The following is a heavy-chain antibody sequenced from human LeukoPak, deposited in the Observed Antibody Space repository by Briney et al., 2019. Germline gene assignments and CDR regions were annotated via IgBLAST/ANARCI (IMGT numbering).Heavy chain of an antibody. CDR2: ISSSSSYI. J-gene: IGHJ4*02. Sequence: PGGSLRLSCAASGFTFSSYSMNWVRQAPGKGLEWVSSISSSSSYIYYADSVKGRFTISRDNAKNSLYLQMNSLSAEDTAVYYCARDRGYSGYGGDYWGQGTLVTVSS. V-gene: IGHV3-21*01. CDR3: ARDRGYSGYGGDY. CDR1: GFTFSSYS. D-gene: IGHD5-12*01.